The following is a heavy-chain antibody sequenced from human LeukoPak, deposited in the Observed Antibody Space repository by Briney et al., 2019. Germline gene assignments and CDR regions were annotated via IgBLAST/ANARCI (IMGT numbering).Heavy chain of an antibody. CDR1: GFTVSSSY. V-gene: IGHV3-53*01. Sequence: GGSLRLSCAASGFTVSSSYMNWVRQAPGKGLEWVSVIYSGGNTYYADSVKGRFTISRDNSKNTLFLQMNSLRVEDTAVYYCARDGDDTSGSFSPFDYWGQGSLVTVSS. CDR3: ARDGDDTSGSFSPFDY. D-gene: IGHD3-22*01. CDR2: IYSGGNT. J-gene: IGHJ4*02.